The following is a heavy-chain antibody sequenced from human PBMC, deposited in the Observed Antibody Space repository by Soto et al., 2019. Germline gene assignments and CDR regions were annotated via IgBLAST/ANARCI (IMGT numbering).Heavy chain of an antibody. V-gene: IGHV3-30*18. CDR1: GFPFRSYV. J-gene: IGHJ4*02. D-gene: IGHD6-19*01. CDR2: VSNDGSNK. Sequence: GGSLRLSCAASGFPFRSYVVHWVRPAPGKGLEWVAVVSNDGSNKDYADSVKGRFTISRDNSKNTLYLQMNSLRAEDTAVYYCAKVLLTYTSGWYHPHFDYWVQGTLVTVSS. CDR3: AKVLLTYTSGWYHPHFDY.